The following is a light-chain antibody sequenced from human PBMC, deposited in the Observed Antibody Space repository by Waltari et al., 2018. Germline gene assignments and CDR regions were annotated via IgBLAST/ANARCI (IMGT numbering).Light chain of an antibody. Sequence: QSALTQPPSVSGSPGPSVTISCTGTSSDVGSYNRVSWYQQPPGTAPKLMIYEVSNRPSGVPDRFSGSKSGNTASLTISGLQAEDETDYYCSSYTSSSMVVFGGGTKLTVL. V-gene: IGLV2-18*02. CDR1: SSDVGSYNR. CDR3: SSYTSSSMVV. J-gene: IGLJ2*01. CDR2: EVS.